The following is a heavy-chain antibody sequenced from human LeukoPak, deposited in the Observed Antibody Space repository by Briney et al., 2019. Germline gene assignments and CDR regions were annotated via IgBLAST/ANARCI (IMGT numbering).Heavy chain of an antibody. CDR2: ISAYNGNT. V-gene: IGHV1-18*01. CDR1: GYTFTSYG. J-gene: IGHJ6*03. CDR3: ARVETYCSSTSCYWGGYYMDV. Sequence: ASVKVSCKASGYTFTSYGISWVRQAPGQGLEWMGWISAYNGNTNYPQKLQGRVTMTTDTSTSTAYMELRSLRSDDTAVYYCARVETYCSSTSCYWGGYYMDVWGKGTTVTVSS. D-gene: IGHD2-2*01.